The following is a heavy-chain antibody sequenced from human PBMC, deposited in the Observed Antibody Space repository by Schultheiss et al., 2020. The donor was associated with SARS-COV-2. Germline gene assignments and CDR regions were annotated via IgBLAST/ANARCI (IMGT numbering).Heavy chain of an antibody. CDR2: ISRGGNTI. V-gene: IGHV3-11*04. CDR3: ARHIVGVTAPLLGC. D-gene: IGHD2-21*02. J-gene: IGHJ4*02. Sequence: GGSLRLSCAASGFTFSDYYMTWIRQAPGKGPEWVSYISRGGNTINYADSVKGRFTISRDNAKNSLYLQMNNLRVEDTAIYYCARHIVGVTAPLLGCWGQGTLVTGSS. CDR1: GFTFSDYY.